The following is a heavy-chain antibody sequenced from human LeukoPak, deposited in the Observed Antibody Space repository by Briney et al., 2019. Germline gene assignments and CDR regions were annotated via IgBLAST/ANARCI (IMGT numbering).Heavy chain of an antibody. D-gene: IGHD5-12*01. V-gene: IGHV3-23*01. CDR2: ISGSGGGT. J-gene: IGHJ6*02. CDR1: GFTFSSYA. CDR3: AGGATRSFYYHAMDV. Sequence: GGSLRLSCAASGFTFSSYAMSWVRQAPGKGLEWVSGISGSGGGTYYADSVKGRFTISRDNSKNTLYLQMNSLTAEDTAVYYCAGGATRSFYYHAMDVWGQGTTVTVSS.